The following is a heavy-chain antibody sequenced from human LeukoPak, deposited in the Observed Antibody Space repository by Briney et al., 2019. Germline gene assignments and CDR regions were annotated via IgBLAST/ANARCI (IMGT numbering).Heavy chain of an antibody. Sequence: GGSLRLSCAASGFTFNTSGMTWVRQAQGKGLEWVAHINKDGSNENYADSVTGRFTISRDNSRNTLYLQMNSLRAEDTAVYYCARGGLTIAEATTSWYLDYWGQGTLVTVSS. CDR3: ARGGLTIAEATTSWYLDY. D-gene: IGHD1-26*01. CDR1: GFTFNTSG. CDR2: INKDGSNE. V-gene: IGHV3-33*01. J-gene: IGHJ4*02.